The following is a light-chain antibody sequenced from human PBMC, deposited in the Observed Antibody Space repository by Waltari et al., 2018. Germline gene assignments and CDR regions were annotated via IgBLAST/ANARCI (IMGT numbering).Light chain of an antibody. CDR2: WAS. V-gene: IGKV4-1*01. Sequence: DIVMTQSPDSLAVSLGERATINCKSSQSVLYSSNDKNYLAWYQQKPGQPPKLLIYWASTRESGFPDRFSGSGSGTDFTLTISSLQAEDVAVYYCQQYYSIDRTFGQGTKVEIK. CDR1: QSVLYSSNDKNY. CDR3: QQYYSIDRT. J-gene: IGKJ1*01.